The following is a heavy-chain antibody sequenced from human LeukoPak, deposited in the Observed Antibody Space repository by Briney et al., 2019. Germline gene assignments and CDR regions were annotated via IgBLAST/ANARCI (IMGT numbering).Heavy chain of an antibody. D-gene: IGHD6-19*01. CDR2: INSDGSST. J-gene: IGHJ4*02. Sequence: GRSLRLSCAASGFTVSSYWMHWVRQAPGKGLVWVSRINSDGSSTSYADSVKGRFTISRDNAKNTLYLQMNSLRAEDTAVYYCAREGVAVAGPDYWGQGTLVTVSS. CDR3: AREGVAVAGPDY. CDR1: GFTVSSYW. V-gene: IGHV3-74*01.